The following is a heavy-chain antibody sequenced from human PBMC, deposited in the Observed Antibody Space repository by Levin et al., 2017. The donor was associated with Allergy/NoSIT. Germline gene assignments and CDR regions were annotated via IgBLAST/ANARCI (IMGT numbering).Heavy chain of an antibody. D-gene: IGHD2-15*01. V-gene: IGHV3-21*01. CDR3: ARVGGGYCSGGSCPWGFDY. Sequence: GGSLRLSCAASGFTFSSYSMNWVRQAPGKGLEWVSSISSSSSYIYYADSVKGRFTISRDNAKNSLYLQMNSLRAEDTAVYYCARVGGGYCSGGSCPWGFDYWGQGTLVTVSS. J-gene: IGHJ4*02. CDR1: GFTFSSYS. CDR2: ISSSSSYI.